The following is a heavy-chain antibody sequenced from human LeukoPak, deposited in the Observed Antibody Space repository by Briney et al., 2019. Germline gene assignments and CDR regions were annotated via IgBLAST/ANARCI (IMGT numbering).Heavy chain of an antibody. J-gene: IGHJ6*03. D-gene: IGHD1-26*01. Sequence: PGGSLRLSCSASGFTFSDFVINWVRQAPGKGLEWAGRIRSEPNSYATVYAASVKGRFTISREDSKNTTYLQMNSLKTEDTAVYYCTRSGNYYYYMDVWGKGTTVAVS. CDR1: GFTFSDFV. CDR3: TRSGNYYYYMDV. V-gene: IGHV3-73*01. CDR2: IRSEPNSYAT.